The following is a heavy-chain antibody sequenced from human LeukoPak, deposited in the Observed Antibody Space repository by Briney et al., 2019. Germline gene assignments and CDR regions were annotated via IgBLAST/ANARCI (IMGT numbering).Heavy chain of an antibody. J-gene: IGHJ4*02. CDR3: AKQPISGSSTWYFDC. Sequence: PGRSLRLSCAASGFTFSSYAMSWVRQAPGKGLEWVSVIIGSGGSTFYADSVKGRFTISRDNSKNTLYLQMNSLRAEDTAVYYCAKQPISGSSTWYFDCWGQGTLVTVSS. V-gene: IGHV3-23*01. D-gene: IGHD6-13*01. CDR2: IIGSGGST. CDR1: GFTFSSYA.